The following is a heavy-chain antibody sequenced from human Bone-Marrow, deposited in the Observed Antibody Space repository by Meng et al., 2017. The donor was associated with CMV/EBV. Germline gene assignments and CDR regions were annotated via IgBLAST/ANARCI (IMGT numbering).Heavy chain of an antibody. J-gene: IGHJ3*02. V-gene: IGHV1-8*01. Sequence: ASVKVSCKASGYTFTNYDINWVRQATGQGLEWMGWMNPNSGDIGYAPKFQDRVTMTRHTSISTAYMELSSLRSEDPAVYYCARGLFSYDSGSYIGPLGGSFDIWGQGTVVTVSS. CDR3: ARGLFSYDSGSYIGPLGGSFDI. CDR2: MNPNSGDI. D-gene: IGHD3-10*01. CDR1: GYTFTNYD.